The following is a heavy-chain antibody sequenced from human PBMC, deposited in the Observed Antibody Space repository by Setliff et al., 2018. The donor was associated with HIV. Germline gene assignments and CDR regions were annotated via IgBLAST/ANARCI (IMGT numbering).Heavy chain of an antibody. Sequence: LRLSCAASGLTLSIYSMSWLRQAPGKGLDWVSAIDPSGDLTYYADSVKCRFTISRDNSKNVLSLQMNSLRAEDTAVYYCAKVDNGHCDSTSCRDFDYWGRGTLVTVSS. CDR3: AKVDNGHCDSTSCRDFDY. J-gene: IGHJ4*02. V-gene: IGHV3-23*01. CDR1: GLTLSIYS. CDR2: IDPSGDLT. D-gene: IGHD2-2*03.